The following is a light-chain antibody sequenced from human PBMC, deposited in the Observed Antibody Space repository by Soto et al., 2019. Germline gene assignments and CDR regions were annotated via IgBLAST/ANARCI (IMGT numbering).Light chain of an antibody. CDR2: AAS. Sequence: IQMTQSPSTLSGSVGDRVTITCRASQGISSYLAWYQQKPGKAPKLLIYAASTLQSGVPSRFSGSGSGTDFTLTISCLQSEDFATYYCQQYYSYPFTFGPGTKVDNK. V-gene: IGKV1-8*01. CDR3: QQYYSYPFT. J-gene: IGKJ3*01. CDR1: QGISSY.